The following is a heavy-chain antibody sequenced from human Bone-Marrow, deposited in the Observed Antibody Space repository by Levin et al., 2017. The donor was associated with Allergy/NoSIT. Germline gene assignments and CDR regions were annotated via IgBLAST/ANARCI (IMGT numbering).Heavy chain of an antibody. D-gene: IGHD1-26*01. V-gene: IGHV1-69*06. Sequence: KRGESLKISCKTSGDSFSHYAISWVRQAPGQGLEWMGGIMPVFGSTNYAEKFQGKITITADTSTNTAYLELSGLTSEDTAVYYCARDLGFLGLLNWLDPWGQGSLLIVSS. CDR2: IMPVFGST. CDR3: ARDLGFLGLLNWLDP. CDR1: GDSFSHYA. J-gene: IGHJ5*02.